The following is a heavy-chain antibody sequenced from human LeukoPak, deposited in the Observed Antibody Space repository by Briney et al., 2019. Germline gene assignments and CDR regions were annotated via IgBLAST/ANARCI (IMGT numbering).Heavy chain of an antibody. CDR1: GFTFSSYS. Sequence: GGSLRLSCAASGFTFSSYSMNWVRQAPGKGLEWVSSISGSSSYIYYADSVKGRFTISRDNAKNSLYLQMNSLRAEDTAVYYCARGCGSYYPLDYWGQGTLVTVSS. CDR3: ARGCGSYYPLDY. D-gene: IGHD1-26*01. CDR2: ISGSSSYI. J-gene: IGHJ4*02. V-gene: IGHV3-21*01.